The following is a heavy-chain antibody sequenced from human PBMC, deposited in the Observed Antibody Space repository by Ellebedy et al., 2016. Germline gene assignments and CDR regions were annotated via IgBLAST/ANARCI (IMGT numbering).Heavy chain of an antibody. J-gene: IGHJ4*02. D-gene: IGHD2-15*01. CDR1: GFTFSSYA. Sequence: GGSLRLSCAASGFTFSSYAMSCVRQAPGKGMEWVSAISGSGGSTYYADSVKGRFTISRDNSKNTLYLQMNSLRAEDTAVYYCAKGSVECSGGSCYSRRYFDYWGQGTLVTVSS. CDR2: ISGSGGST. CDR3: AKGSVECSGGSCYSRRYFDY. V-gene: IGHV3-23*01.